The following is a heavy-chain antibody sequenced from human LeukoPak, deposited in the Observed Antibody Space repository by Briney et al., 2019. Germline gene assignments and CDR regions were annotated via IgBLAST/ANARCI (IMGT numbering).Heavy chain of an antibody. CDR2: ISGSGGTT. CDR1: GXTFTSYA. J-gene: IGHJ4*02. Sequence: GGSLRLSCAASGXTFTSYAVSWVRQAPGKGLEWVSAISGSGGTTYYADSVKGRFIISRDNSKNTLFLQMNSLRAEDTAVYYCAIDYGSGSYSDYWGQGTQVTVSS. CDR3: AIDYGSGSYSDY. V-gene: IGHV3-23*01. D-gene: IGHD3-10*01.